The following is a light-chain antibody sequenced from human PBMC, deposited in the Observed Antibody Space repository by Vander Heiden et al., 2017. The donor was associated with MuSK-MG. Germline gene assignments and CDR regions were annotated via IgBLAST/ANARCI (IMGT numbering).Light chain of an antibody. J-gene: IGLJ3*02. Sequence: QSALTQPAPLSGSPGQPITFSCTGTSSAVGSYNLVSWYHQHPGIAPIPMIYEDSKRPSGVSNRFSGSKSGNTASLTIPGLQAEDEADYYCCSYAGSSTLAFGGGTKLTVL. V-gene: IGLV2-23*01. CDR3: CSYAGSSTLA. CDR1: SSAVGSYNL. CDR2: EDS.